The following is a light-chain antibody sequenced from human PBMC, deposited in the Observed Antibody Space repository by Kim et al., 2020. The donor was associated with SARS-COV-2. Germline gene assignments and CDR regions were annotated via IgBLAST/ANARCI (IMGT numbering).Light chain of an antibody. CDR3: QHYYTLWT. J-gene: IGKJ1*01. Sequence: SASVEDRVTITRRASKGISDWVAWYQQKPGKAPKLLIYKASSLESGVPSRFSGSGSGTEFTLTISSLQADDFATYYCQHYYTLWTFGQGTKVDIK. CDR1: KGISDW. V-gene: IGKV1-5*03. CDR2: KAS.